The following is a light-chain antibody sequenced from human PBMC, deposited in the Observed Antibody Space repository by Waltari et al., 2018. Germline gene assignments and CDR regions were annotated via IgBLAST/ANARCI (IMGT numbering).Light chain of an antibody. CDR2: GGS. CDR3: QQYNNWPLT. J-gene: IGKJ4*01. Sequence: DIEMTLPPVTLSVSPREAPTLYCKASQSVSSKLARYGQKTGQPPSLLIYGGSTRATGIPARFSGSGSGTEFTLTISSLQSEDFAVYYCQQYNNWPLTFGGGTKVEIK. V-gene: IGKV3D-15*01. CDR1: QSVSSK.